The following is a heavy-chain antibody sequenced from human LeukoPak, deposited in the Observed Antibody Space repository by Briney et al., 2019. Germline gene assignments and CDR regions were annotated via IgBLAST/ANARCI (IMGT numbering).Heavy chain of an antibody. CDR1: GGSFSGYY. J-gene: IGHJ4*02. Sequence: PSETLSLTCAVYGGSFSGYYWSWIRQPPGKGLEWIGEINHSGSTNYNPSLKSRVTISVDTSKNQFSLKLSSVTAADTAVYYCARVSGYCGSGSYLGVDYWGQGTLVTVSS. CDR3: ARVSGYCGSGSYLGVDY. D-gene: IGHD3-10*01. V-gene: IGHV4-34*01. CDR2: INHSGST.